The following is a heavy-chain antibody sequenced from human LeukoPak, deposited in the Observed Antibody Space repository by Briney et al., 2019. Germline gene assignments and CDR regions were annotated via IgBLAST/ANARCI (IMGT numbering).Heavy chain of an antibody. V-gene: IGHV4-39*01. Sequence: KPWETLSLPCTALGASISISSYYWGGIPQPPGRGLEGIGSIFYSGSTYYNPSLKSRVTISVDTSKNQFSLKLSSVTAADTAVYYCARAPSDSSGYSSYYYYMDVWGKGTTVAVSS. CDR2: IFYSGST. CDR3: ARAPSDSSGYSSYYYYMDV. CDR1: GASISISSYY. J-gene: IGHJ6*03. D-gene: IGHD3-22*01.